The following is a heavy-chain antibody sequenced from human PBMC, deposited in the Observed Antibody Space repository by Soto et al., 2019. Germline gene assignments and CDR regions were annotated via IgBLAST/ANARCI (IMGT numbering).Heavy chain of an antibody. V-gene: IGHV3-30*18. CDR1: GFTFSSYG. CDR3: AKARDGYNYVRWDDAFDI. J-gene: IGHJ3*02. CDR2: ISYDGSNK. Sequence: PGGSLRLSCAASGFTFSSYGMHWVRQAPGKGLEWVAVISYDGSNKYYADSVKGRFTISRDNSKNTLYLQMNSLRAEDTAVYYCAKARDGYNYVRWDDAFDIWGQGTMVTVSS. D-gene: IGHD5-12*01.